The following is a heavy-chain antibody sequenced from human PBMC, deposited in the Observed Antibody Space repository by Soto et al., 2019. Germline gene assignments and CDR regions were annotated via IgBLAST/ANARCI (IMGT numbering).Heavy chain of an antibody. CDR1: GFSVRNTS. CDR3: ARDSTVEGRKRRGGMDV. Sequence: EVQVVEAGGGLIQPGGSLRLSCAVSGFSVRNTSLTWVRQAPGKGLEWVSTIYGSGATYYADSVKGRFSLSTDSAKNTVSLQMSSLRVEDTAVYYCARDSTVEGRKRRGGMDVWVPATTVTVSS. CDR2: IYGSGAT. D-gene: IGHD1-1*01. V-gene: IGHV3-53*01. J-gene: IGHJ6*02.